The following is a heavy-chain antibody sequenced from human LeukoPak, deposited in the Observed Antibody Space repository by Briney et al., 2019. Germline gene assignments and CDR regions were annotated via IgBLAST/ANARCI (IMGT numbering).Heavy chain of an antibody. D-gene: IGHD4-11*01. J-gene: IGHJ4*02. CDR1: GFTFSSYA. CDR3: AKGSGTTVASWSGDY. V-gene: IGHV3-23*01. CDR2: ISGSGGST. Sequence: GALRLSCAASGFTFSSYAMSWVRQAPGKGLEWVSTISGSGGSTYYADSVKGRFTISRDNSKNTLYLQMNSLRAEDTAVYYCAKGSGTTVASWSGDYWGQGTLVTVSS.